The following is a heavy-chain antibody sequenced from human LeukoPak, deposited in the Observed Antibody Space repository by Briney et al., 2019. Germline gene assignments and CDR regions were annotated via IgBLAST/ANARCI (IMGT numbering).Heavy chain of an antibody. J-gene: IGHJ4*02. CDR1: GFIVSSNY. D-gene: IGHD6-13*01. Sequence: GGSLRLSCAASGFIVSSNYMSWVRQAPGKELEWVSIIYSGGDTYHADSVKGRFTISRDNSKNTLFLHMNSLRAEDTAVYYCARFSSSWSGLSTFDKWGQGTLVTVSS. V-gene: IGHV3-66*01. CDR3: ARFSSSWSGLSTFDK. CDR2: IYSGGDT.